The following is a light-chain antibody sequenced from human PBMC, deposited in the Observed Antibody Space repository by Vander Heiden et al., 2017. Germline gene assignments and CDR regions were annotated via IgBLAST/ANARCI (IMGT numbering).Light chain of an antibody. CDR2: DAS. Sequence: IQLTQSPSSLSASVGDRVTITCRASQGISSGVAWYQQKPGKAPKFLIYDASSFESGVPSRFSDSGSGTDFTLTISSLQPEDFATYFCQQFDSYPLTFGPGTKVDIK. V-gene: IGKV1-13*02. CDR3: QQFDSYPLT. J-gene: IGKJ3*01. CDR1: QGISSG.